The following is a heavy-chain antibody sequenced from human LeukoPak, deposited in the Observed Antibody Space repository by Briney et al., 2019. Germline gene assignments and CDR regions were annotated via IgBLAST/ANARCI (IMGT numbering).Heavy chain of an antibody. CDR3: ARTHVLRYFGWLLGSLVLDY. CDR2: INTNTGNP. D-gene: IGHD3-9*01. V-gene: IGHV7-4-1*02. Sequence: ASVKVSCKASGYTFTSYAMNWVRQAPGQGLEWVGWINTNTGNPTYAQGFTGRFVFSLDTSVSTAYLQISSLKAEDTAVYYCARTHVLRYFGWLLGSLVLDYWGQGTLVTVSS. CDR1: GYTFTSYA. J-gene: IGHJ4*02.